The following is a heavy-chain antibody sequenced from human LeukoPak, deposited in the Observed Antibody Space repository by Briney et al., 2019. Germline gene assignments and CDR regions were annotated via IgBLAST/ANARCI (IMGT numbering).Heavy chain of an antibody. CDR1: GGSFSGYC. CDR2: INHSGST. V-gene: IGHV4-34*01. CDR3: ARRPRGYSSGYFDY. Sequence: SETLSLTCAVYGGSFSGYCWSWIRQPPGKGLEWIGEINHSGSTNYNPSLKSRVTISVDTSKNQFSLKLSSVTAADTAVYYCARRPRGYSSGYFDYWGQGTLVTVSS. J-gene: IGHJ4*02. D-gene: IGHD6-19*01.